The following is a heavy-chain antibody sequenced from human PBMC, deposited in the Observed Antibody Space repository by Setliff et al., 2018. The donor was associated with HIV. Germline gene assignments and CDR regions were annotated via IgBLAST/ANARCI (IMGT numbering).Heavy chain of an antibody. CDR1: GFTFNTYS. V-gene: IGHV3-9*01. D-gene: IGHD5-12*01. Sequence: GGSLRLSCAASGFTFNTYSMHWVRQAPGKGLEWVSGISWNSGSIGYADSVKGRFTVSRDNAKNSLYLQMNSLRAEDTALYYCAKDIRHSGYDHFDYWGQGTLVTVSS. J-gene: IGHJ4*02. CDR3: AKDIRHSGYDHFDY. CDR2: ISWNSGSI.